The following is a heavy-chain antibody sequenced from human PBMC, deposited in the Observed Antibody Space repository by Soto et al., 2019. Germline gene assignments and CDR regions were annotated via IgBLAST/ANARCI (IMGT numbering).Heavy chain of an antibody. D-gene: IGHD2-15*01. CDR1: GFTFSTHW. CDR3: VRELGGGICPIDH. J-gene: IGHJ4*02. Sequence: GGSLRLSCAASGFTFSTHWMHWVRQAPGKGLVWVSRVNRDGTSTSHADSVKGRFTISRDNAKNTLYLQMNSLRAEDTAVYYCVRELGGGICPIDHWGQGTVVTVSS. CDR2: VNRDGTST. V-gene: IGHV3-74*01.